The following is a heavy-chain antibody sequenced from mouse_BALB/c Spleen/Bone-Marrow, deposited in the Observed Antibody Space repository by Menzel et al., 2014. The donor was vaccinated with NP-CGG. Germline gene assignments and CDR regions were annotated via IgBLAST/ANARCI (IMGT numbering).Heavy chain of an antibody. J-gene: IGHJ4*01. CDR3: ARWSLPYGLDY. CDR2: IDPANGNT. CDR1: GFNIKDTY. Sequence: VKLVESGAELVKPGASVKLSCTASGFNIKDTYMHWVKQRPEQGLEWIGRIDPANGNTKYDPKFQGKATITADTSPNTAYLQLSSLASEDTAVYYCARWSLPYGLDYWGQGTSVTVSS. V-gene: IGHV14-3*02.